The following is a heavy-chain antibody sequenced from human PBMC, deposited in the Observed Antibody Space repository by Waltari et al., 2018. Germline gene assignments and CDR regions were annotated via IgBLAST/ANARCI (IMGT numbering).Heavy chain of an antibody. CDR3: AKDVIAVAGIKFDY. D-gene: IGHD6-19*01. CDR2: ISGSGSST. Sequence: EVQLVESGGGLVQPGGSLRLSCAASGFTFNGFAMSWVRQAPGKGVEWVSAISGSGSSTYYADSVKGRFSISRDNSKNTVYLQMNTLRADDTAVYFCAKDVIAVAGIKFDYWGQGTLVTVSS. J-gene: IGHJ4*02. V-gene: IGHV3-23*04. CDR1: GFTFNGFA.